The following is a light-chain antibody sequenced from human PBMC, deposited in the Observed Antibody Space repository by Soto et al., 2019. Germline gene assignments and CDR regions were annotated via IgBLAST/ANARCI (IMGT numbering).Light chain of an antibody. J-gene: IGKJ4*01. CDR1: QTVLYTSTNKHY. V-gene: IGKV4-1*01. CDR2: WAS. CDR3: QQYYSTPLT. Sequence: DIVMTQSPDSLAVSLGERATINCRSSQTVLYTSTNKHYLAWYQQKPGPPPKLFIYWASTRESGVPDRFSGRGSGTDFTLTISSLQAEDVAVYYCQQYYSTPLTFGGGTKVEIK.